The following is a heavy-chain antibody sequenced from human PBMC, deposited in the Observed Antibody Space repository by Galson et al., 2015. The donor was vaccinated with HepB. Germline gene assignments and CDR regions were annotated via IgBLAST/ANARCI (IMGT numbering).Heavy chain of an antibody. V-gene: IGHV3-21*01. J-gene: IGHJ4*02. Sequence: SLRLSCAASGFTFSSYSMNWVRQAPGKGLEWVSSISSSSSYIYYADSVKGRFTISRDNAKNSLYLQMNSLRAEDTAVYYCARATYYYDSSGYLLGVHTPVPGDYWGQGTLVTVSS. CDR1: GFTFSSYS. D-gene: IGHD3-22*01. CDR3: ARATYYYDSSGYLLGVHTPVPGDY. CDR2: ISSSSSYI.